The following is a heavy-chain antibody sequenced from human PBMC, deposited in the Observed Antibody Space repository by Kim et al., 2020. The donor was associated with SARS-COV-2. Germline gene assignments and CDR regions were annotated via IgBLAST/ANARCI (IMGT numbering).Heavy chain of an antibody. V-gene: IGHV3-11*06. CDR3: ARSVNHFSRGSDY. D-gene: IGHD3-10*01. Sequence: GGSLRLSCAASGFTVSDYHISWIRQAPGKGLEWIAHISSNGYSTYARSVKGRFTISRDNAKNSLFLQMNSLGAEDTAVYYCARSVNHFSRGSDYWGQATL. CDR2: ISSNGYST. CDR1: GFTVSDYH. J-gene: IGHJ4*02.